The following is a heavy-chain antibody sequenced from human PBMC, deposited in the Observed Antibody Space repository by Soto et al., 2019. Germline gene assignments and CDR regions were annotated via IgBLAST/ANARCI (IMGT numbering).Heavy chain of an antibody. D-gene: IGHD2-21*01. Sequence: SVKVSCKASGGSFRTYAINWVRQAPGQGLEWMGGIIPMLAAPTYAQKFQGRLTITADESTTTVYMELSSLTSEDTAVYYCARVGPPSPSVIWFFDLWGRGTLVTVS. CDR1: GGSFRTYA. V-gene: IGHV1-69*13. J-gene: IGHJ2*01. CDR2: IIPMLAAP. CDR3: ARVGPPSPSVIWFFDL.